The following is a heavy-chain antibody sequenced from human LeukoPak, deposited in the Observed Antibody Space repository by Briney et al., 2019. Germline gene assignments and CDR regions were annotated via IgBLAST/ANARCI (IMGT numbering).Heavy chain of an antibody. J-gene: IGHJ3*02. CDR1: GGSFSGYY. CDR2: INHSGST. V-gene: IGHV4-34*01. D-gene: IGHD2-21*02. Sequence: PSETLSLTCAVYGGSFSGYYWSWIRQPPGKGLEWIGEINHSGSTNYNPSLKSRVTISVDTSKNQFSLKLSSVTAVDTAVYYCARGLGVVTSRGAFDIWGQGTMVTVSS. CDR3: ARGLGVVTSRGAFDI.